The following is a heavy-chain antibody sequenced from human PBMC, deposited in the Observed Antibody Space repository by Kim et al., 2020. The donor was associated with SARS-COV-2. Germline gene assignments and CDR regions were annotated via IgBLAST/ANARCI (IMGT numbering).Heavy chain of an antibody. CDR3: ARGRGGTTVVTLGLGYYYYYGMDV. J-gene: IGHJ6*02. D-gene: IGHD4-17*01. CDR1: GGSLSGYY. V-gene: IGHV4-34*01. CDR2: INHSGST. Sequence: SETLSLTCAVYGGSLSGYYWSWIRQPPGKGLEWIGEINHSGSTNYNPSLKSRVTISVDTSKNQFSLKLSSVTAADTAVYYCARGRGGTTVVTLGLGYYYYYGMDVWGQGTTVTVSS.